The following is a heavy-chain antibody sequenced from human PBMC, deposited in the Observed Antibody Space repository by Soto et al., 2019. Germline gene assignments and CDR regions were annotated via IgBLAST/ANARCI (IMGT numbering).Heavy chain of an antibody. CDR1: GYTFTGYY. CDR3: ARDSSGRLKFDY. D-gene: IGHD3-10*01. J-gene: IGHJ4*02. CDR2: INPNSGGT. V-gene: IGHV1-2*02. Sequence: SSVKGSCKASGYTFTGYYMHWVRQAPGQGLEWMGWINPNSGGTNYAQKFQGRVTMTRDTSISTAYMELSRLRSDDTAVYYCARDSSGRLKFDYWGQGTLVTVSS.